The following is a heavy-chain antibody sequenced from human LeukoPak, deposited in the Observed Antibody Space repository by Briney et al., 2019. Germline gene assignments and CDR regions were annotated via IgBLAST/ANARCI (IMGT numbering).Heavy chain of an antibody. CDR1: GFTFSSYW. Sequence: GGSLRLFCAASGFTFSSYWMSWVRQAPGKGLEWVASMKGDGSVKHFLDSVEGRFTISRDNAKNSLYLQMNSLRAEDTAVYYCARWDAYCSGGRCYSGDFAFDIWGQGTMVTVSS. J-gene: IGHJ3*02. CDR3: ARWDAYCSGGRCYSGDFAFDI. CDR2: MKGDGSVK. D-gene: IGHD2-15*01. V-gene: IGHV3-7*01.